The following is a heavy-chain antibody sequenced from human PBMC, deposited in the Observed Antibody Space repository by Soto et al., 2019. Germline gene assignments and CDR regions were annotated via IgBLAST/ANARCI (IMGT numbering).Heavy chain of an antibody. Sequence: SETLSLTCAVYGGSLSGYYWSWFRQPPGKGLEWIGEINHSGSTNYNPSLKSRVTISVDTSKNQFSLKLSSVTAADTAVYYCARPNIVLGYYMDVWGKGTTVTVSS. D-gene: IGHD2-8*01. J-gene: IGHJ6*03. CDR2: INHSGST. V-gene: IGHV4-34*01. CDR1: GGSLSGYY. CDR3: ARPNIVLGYYMDV.